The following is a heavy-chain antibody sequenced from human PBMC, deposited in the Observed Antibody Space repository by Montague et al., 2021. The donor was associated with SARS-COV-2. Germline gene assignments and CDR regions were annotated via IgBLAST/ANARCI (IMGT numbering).Heavy chain of an antibody. D-gene: IGHD2-15*01. CDR3: ARGGPISGLGYSTMDV. V-gene: IGHV3-74*01. J-gene: IGHJ6*02. Sequence: SLRLSCAASGFTFSDYWMHWIRQAPGKGLVWVSRINSDGSSITYADSVKGRFTISRDNAKNTLYLQMNSLRVEDTALYSCARGGPISGLGYSTMDVCGQGTTVTVSS. CDR1: GFTFSDYW. CDR2: INSDGSSI.